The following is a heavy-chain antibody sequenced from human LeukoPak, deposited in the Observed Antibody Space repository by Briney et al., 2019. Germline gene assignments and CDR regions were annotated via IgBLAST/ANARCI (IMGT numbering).Heavy chain of an antibody. CDR2: IKSKTDGGTT. J-gene: IGHJ4*02. CDR1: GFTFSNAW. D-gene: IGHD6-13*01. CDR3: TTDYSSSWYYFDY. Sequence: GGSLRLSCAASGFTFSNAWMSWVRQAPGKGLEWVGRIKSKTDGGTTDYAAPVKGRVTISRDDSKNTLYLQMNSLKTEDTAVYYCTTDYSSSWYYFDYWGQGTLVTVSS. V-gene: IGHV3-15*01.